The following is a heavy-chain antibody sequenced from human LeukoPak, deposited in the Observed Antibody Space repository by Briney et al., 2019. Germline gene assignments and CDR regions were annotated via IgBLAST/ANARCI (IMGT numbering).Heavy chain of an antibody. CDR3: ARNWRPDT. CDR2: INTSGGGT. J-gene: IGHJ5*02. V-gene: IGHV3-23*01. Sequence: QPGESLRLSCAASVFTFSTYALGWVRQSPGKGLEWVSVINTSGGGTYYTESVQGRFTISRDNTKDTLYLQMNSLRVEDTAVYYCARNWRPDTWGQGTLVTVSS. CDR1: VFTFSTYA. D-gene: IGHD3-3*01.